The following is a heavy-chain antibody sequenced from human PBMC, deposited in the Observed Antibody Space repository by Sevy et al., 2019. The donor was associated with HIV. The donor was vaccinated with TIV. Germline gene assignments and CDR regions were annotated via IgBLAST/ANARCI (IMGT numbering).Heavy chain of an antibody. Sequence: TLSLTCTVSGGSISSGDYYWSWIRQPPGKGLEWIGYIYYSGSTYYNPSLKSRVTISVDTSKNQFSLKLSSVTAADTAVYYCASITVTTGNLDYWGQGTLVTVSS. CDR1: GGSISSGDYY. CDR3: ASITVTTGNLDY. D-gene: IGHD4-17*01. V-gene: IGHV4-30-4*01. CDR2: IYYSGST. J-gene: IGHJ4*02.